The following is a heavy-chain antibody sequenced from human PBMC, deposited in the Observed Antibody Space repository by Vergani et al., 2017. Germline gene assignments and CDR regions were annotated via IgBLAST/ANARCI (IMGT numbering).Heavy chain of an antibody. CDR2: IYSGGST. CDR3: ARGGIASYDFWSGYYSCYYYYYMDV. J-gene: IGHJ6*03. CDR1: GFTVSSNY. Sequence: EVQLVESGGGLIQPGGSLRLSCAASGFTVSSNYMSWVRQAPGKGLEWVSVIYSGGSTYYADSVKGRFTISRDNSKNTMYLQINSLRAEDTAVYYCARGGIASYDFWSGYYSCYYYYYMDVWGKGTSVTVSS. D-gene: IGHD3-3*01. V-gene: IGHV3-53*01.